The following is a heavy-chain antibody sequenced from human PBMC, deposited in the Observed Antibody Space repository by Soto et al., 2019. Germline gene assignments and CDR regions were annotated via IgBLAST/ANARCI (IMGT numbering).Heavy chain of an antibody. D-gene: IGHD2-2*01. V-gene: IGHV4-30-2*01. CDR3: ARVPDE. CDR1: GGSISSGGYS. Sequence: KTSETLSLTCAVSGGSISSGGYSWSWIRQPPGKGLEWIGYMYHSGSTYYNPSLKSRVTISIDRSKNQFSLKLSSVTAADTAVYYCARVPDEWGQGILVTVSS. CDR2: MYHSGST. J-gene: IGHJ4*02.